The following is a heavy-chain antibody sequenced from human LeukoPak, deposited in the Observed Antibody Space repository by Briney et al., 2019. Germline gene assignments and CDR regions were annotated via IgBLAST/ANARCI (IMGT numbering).Heavy chain of an antibody. CDR1: GGSFSGYY. Sequence: PSETLSLTCAVYGGSFSGYYWSWIRQPPGKGLEWIGEINHSGSTNYNPSLKSRVTISVDTSKNQFSLKLSSVTAADTAVYYCARRRRRGYFDWLLSYFDYWGQGTLVTVSS. J-gene: IGHJ4*02. V-gene: IGHV4-34*01. CDR3: ARRRRRGYFDWLLSYFDY. CDR2: INHSGST. D-gene: IGHD3-9*01.